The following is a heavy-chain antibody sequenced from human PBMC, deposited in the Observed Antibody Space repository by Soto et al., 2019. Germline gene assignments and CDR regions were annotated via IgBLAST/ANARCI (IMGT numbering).Heavy chain of an antibody. Sequence: LRLSFAASGFIFTRYSINWVRQAPGKGLEWVSSISSTTNYIYYGDSMKGRFTISRDNAKNSLYLEMNSLRAEDTAVYYCARESEDLTSNFDYWGQGTLVTVSS. CDR3: ARESEDLTSNFDY. J-gene: IGHJ4*02. CDR2: ISSTTNYI. CDR1: GFIFTRYS. V-gene: IGHV3-21*06.